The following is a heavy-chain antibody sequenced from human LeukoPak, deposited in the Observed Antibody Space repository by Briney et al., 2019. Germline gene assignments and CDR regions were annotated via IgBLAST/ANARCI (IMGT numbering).Heavy chain of an antibody. V-gene: IGHV3-53*01. CDR3: ARDGYGNSYMDV. J-gene: IGHJ6*03. CDR2: IYSGGTT. D-gene: IGHD1/OR15-1a*01. CDR1: GFTVSSNF. Sequence: PGGSLRLSCAASGFTVSSNFMSWVRQAPGKGLEWVSVIYSGGTTYYADSVKGRFTISRDNSKNTLYLQMNSLRAEDTAVYYCARDGYGNSYMDVWGKGTTVTVSS.